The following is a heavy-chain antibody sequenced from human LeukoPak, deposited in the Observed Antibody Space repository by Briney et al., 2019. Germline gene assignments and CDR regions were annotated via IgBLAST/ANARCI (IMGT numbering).Heavy chain of an antibody. J-gene: IGHJ3*02. V-gene: IGHV1-2*02. CDR1: GYTFTGYY. CDR3: AGGHIVVVTAIYAFDI. CDR2: INPNSGGT. D-gene: IGHD2-21*02. Sequence: GASVKVSCKASGYTFTGYYMHWVRQAPGQGLEWMGWINPNSGGTNYAQKFQGRVTMTRDTSISTAYMELSRLRSDDTAVYYCAGGHIVVVTAIYAFDIWGQGTMVTVSS.